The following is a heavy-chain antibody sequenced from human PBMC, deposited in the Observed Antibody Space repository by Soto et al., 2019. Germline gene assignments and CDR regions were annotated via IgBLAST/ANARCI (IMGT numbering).Heavy chain of an antibody. Sequence: QVQLVQSGAEVKKPGASVKVSCKASGYTFTSYYMHWVRQAPGQGLEWMGIINPSGGSTSYAQKFQGGFTMTRDPSTSTVHMELSSLRSEDTAVYYCARDSGSGSYRFDYWGQGTLVTVSS. CDR1: GYTFTSYY. J-gene: IGHJ4*02. CDR2: INPSGGST. CDR3: ARDSGSGSYRFDY. D-gene: IGHD1-26*01. V-gene: IGHV1-46*03.